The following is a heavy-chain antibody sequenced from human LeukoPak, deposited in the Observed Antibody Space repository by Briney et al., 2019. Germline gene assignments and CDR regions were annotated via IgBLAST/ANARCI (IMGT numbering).Heavy chain of an antibody. CDR3: ARGISGSYYYYFDY. CDR1: GFTFSSYG. CDR2: IRYDGSNK. V-gene: IGHV3-30*02. Sequence: GGSLRLSCAASGFTFSSYGMHWVRQAPGKGLEWVAFIRYDGSNKYYADSVKGRFTISRDNAKNSLYLQMNSLRAEDTAVYYCARGISGSYYYYFDYWGQGTLVTVSS. J-gene: IGHJ4*02. D-gene: IGHD3-10*01.